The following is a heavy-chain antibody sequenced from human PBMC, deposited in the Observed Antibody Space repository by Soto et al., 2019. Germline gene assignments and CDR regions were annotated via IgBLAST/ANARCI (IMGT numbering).Heavy chain of an antibody. CDR2: IDPSDSYT. Sequence: GESLKISCKGSGYSFTSYWISWVRQMPGKGLEWMGRIDPSDSYTNYSPSFQGHVTISADKSISTAYLQWSSLKASDTAMYYCARHSTRFYYYYGMDVWGQGTTVTVSS. CDR3: ARHSTRFYYYYGMDV. CDR1: GYSFTSYW. V-gene: IGHV5-10-1*01. J-gene: IGHJ6*02. D-gene: IGHD2-15*01.